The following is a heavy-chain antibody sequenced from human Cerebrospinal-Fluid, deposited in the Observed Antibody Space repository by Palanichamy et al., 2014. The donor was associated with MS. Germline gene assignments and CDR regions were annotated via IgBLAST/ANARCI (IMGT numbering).Heavy chain of an antibody. CDR2: IYYSGTT. CDR1: ADSLSSSDYY. V-gene: IGHV4-39*01. J-gene: IGHJ4*02. D-gene: IGHD1-1*01. Sequence: QLLLQESGPGLVKPSETLSLTCTVPADSLSSSDYYWGWIRQPPGKGLEWIGSIYYSGTTYYTPSLKSRVTISVDTSKGQFSLRLRSVTAADTAIYYCARRDNWKGALDGWGQGALVTVFS. CDR3: ARRDNWKGALDG.